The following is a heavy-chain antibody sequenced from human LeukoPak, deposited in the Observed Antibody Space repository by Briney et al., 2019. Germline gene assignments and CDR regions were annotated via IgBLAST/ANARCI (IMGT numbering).Heavy chain of an antibody. D-gene: IGHD3-22*01. J-gene: IGHJ4*02. V-gene: IGHV1-18*01. CDR1: GFTFSSYA. CDR3: ARAEYYYDSSGYRPFDY. Sequence: GGSLRLSCAASGFTFSSYAMSWVRQAPGQGLEWVGWISAYNGNTNYAQKLQGRVTMTTGTSTSTAYMELRSLRSDDTAVYYCARAEYYYDSSGYRPFDYWGQGTLVTVSS. CDR2: ISAYNGNT.